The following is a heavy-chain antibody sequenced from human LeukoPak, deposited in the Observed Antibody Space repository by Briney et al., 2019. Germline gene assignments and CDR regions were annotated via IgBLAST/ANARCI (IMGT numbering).Heavy chain of an antibody. V-gene: IGHV3-23*01. CDR2: ISGSGGST. CDR1: GFTFSSYA. Sequence: GGSLRLSCAASGFTFSSYAMNWVRQAPGKGLEWVSVISGSGGSTYYADSVKGRFTISRDNSKNTLYLQMNSLRAEDTAVYYCAKVRRSSSSGPFDYWGQGTLVTVSS. CDR3: AKVRRSSSSGPFDY. J-gene: IGHJ4*02. D-gene: IGHD6-6*01.